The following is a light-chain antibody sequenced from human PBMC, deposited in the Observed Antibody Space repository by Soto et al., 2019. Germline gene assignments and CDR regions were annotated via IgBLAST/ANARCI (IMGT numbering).Light chain of an antibody. CDR1: QSVSYY. CDR3: QQYNNWPLT. CDR2: GAS. Sequence: EIVLAQSRGTLSLSPGERATLSCRARQSVSYYLAWYQQKPGQAPRLLIYGASSRATGIPVRFSGSGSGTEFTLTISSLQSEDFAVYYWQQYNNWPLTFGQGTRLEI. V-gene: IGKV3-15*01. J-gene: IGKJ5*01.